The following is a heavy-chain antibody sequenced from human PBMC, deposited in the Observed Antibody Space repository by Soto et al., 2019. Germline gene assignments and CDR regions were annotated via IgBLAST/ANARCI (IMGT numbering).Heavy chain of an antibody. CDR2: IYYSGST. J-gene: IGHJ5*02. CDR3: ARLYYSVYSSGWYNWFDP. D-gene: IGHD6-19*01. Sequence: QLQLQESGPGLVKPSETLSLTCTVSGGSISSSSYYWGWIRQPPGKGLEWIGSIYYSGSTYYNPSLKSRVTISVDTSKNQFSLKLSSVTAADTAVYYCARLYYSVYSSGWYNWFDPWGQGTLVTVSS. CDR1: GGSISSSSYY. V-gene: IGHV4-39*01.